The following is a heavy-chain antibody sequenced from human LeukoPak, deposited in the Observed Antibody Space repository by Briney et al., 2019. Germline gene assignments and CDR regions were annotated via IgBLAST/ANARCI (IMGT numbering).Heavy chain of an antibody. CDR3: ARPAESSGFHYGLDV. Sequence: GGSLRLSCAASGFTFSDYYMSWIRQAPGKGLEWVSYISSSSSTIYYADSVKGRFTITRDNAKNSLYLQMNSLRAEDTAVYYCARPAESSGFHYGLDVWGQGTTVTVSS. CDR2: ISSSSSTI. CDR1: GFTFSDYY. J-gene: IGHJ6*02. D-gene: IGHD3-22*01. V-gene: IGHV3-11*01.